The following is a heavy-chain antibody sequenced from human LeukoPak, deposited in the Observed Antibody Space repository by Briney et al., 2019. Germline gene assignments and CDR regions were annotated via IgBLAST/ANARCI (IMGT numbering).Heavy chain of an antibody. CDR1: GGSINSYY. J-gene: IGHJ4*02. V-gene: IGHV4-59*08. CDR2: IYYSGST. Sequence: SETLSLTCTVSGGSINSYYWSWLRQPPGKGLEGLGYIYYSGSTNYNPSLKSRVTITVDTSNNQFSLMLSSVPAADTAVYYCARFAYVDTAMGFALGGRGTVVSVSS. D-gene: IGHD5-18*01. CDR3: ARFAYVDTAMGFAL.